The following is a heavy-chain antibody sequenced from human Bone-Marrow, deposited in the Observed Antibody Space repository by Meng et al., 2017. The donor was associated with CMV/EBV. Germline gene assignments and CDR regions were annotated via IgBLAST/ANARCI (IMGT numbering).Heavy chain of an antibody. J-gene: IGHJ3*02. V-gene: IGHV3-21*01. CDR2: ISSSSSYI. CDR1: GFSFNRYG. CDR3: AREGWGDAFDI. D-gene: IGHD3-10*01. Sequence: GGSLRLSCAASGFSFNRYGMHWVRQAPGRGLEWVSSISSSSSYIYYADSVKGRFTIARDNAKNSLYLQMNSLRAEDTAVYYCAREGWGDAFDIWGQGTRVTVSS.